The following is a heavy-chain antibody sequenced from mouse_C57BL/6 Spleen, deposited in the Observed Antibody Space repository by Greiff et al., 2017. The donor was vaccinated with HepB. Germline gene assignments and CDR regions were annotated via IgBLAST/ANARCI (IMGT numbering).Heavy chain of an antibody. CDR2: ISSGGDYI. CDR3: TRDSSGYFDY. V-gene: IGHV5-9-1*02. CDR1: GFTFSSYA. Sequence: EVKLVESGEGLVKPGGSLKLSCAASGFTFSSYAMSWVRQTPEKRLEWVAYISSGGDYIYYADTVKGRFTISRDKARNTLYLQMSSLKSEDTAMYYCTRDSSGYFDYWGQGTTLTVSS. J-gene: IGHJ2*01. D-gene: IGHD3-2*02.